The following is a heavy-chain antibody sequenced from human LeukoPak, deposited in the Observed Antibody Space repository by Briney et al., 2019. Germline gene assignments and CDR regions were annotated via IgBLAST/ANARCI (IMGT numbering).Heavy chain of an antibody. CDR2: IIPIFGTA. V-gene: IGHV1-69*05. CDR3: ASGQLGRFRRWYFDL. D-gene: IGHD6-13*01. J-gene: IGHJ6*02. CDR1: GGTFSSYA. Sequence: GASVKVSCKASGGTFSSYAISWVRQAPGQGLEWMGGIIPIFGTANYAQKFQGRVTITTDESTSTAYMELSSLRSEDTAVYYCASGQLGRFRRWYFDLWGQGTTVTVSS.